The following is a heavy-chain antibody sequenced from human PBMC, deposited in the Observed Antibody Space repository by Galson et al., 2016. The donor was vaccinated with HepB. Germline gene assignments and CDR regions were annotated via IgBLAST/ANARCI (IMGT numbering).Heavy chain of an antibody. V-gene: IGHV1-3*01. D-gene: IGHD2-2*01. CDR1: GYTFSNYA. J-gene: IGHJ4*02. CDR2: INADNDDT. Sequence: SCKASGYTFSNYAIHWIRQAPGQRLEWMGWINADNDDTKYSHDFQARVTISRDTSASTVYMELSSLRSEDTAVYYCARSSRAAMFAYFDFWGQGTLVTVSS. CDR3: ARSSRAAMFAYFDF.